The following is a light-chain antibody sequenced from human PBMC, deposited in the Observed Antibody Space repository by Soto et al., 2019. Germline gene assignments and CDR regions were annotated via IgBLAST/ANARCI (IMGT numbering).Light chain of an antibody. CDR1: QSLRRDY. Sequence: EIVLTQSPGTLSLSPGERATLSCRASQSLRRDYLAWYQQKPGQAPRLLIYGASTRATGIPDRFSGSGSGTDFTLTIRRLEPGDFAVFYCHQYGGSPQTFGQGTRVEIK. J-gene: IGKJ1*01. CDR2: GAS. CDR3: HQYGGSPQT. V-gene: IGKV3-20*01.